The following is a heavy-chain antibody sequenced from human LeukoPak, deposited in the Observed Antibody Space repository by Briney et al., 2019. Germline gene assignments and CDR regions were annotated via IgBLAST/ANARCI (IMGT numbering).Heavy chain of an antibody. J-gene: IGHJ4*02. V-gene: IGHV3-9*03. CDR2: ISWNSGSI. D-gene: IGHD2-2*02. CDR3: AKGYCSSTSCHTAY. Sequence: GGSLRLSCAASGFTFDDYAMHWVRQAPGKGLEWVSGISWNSGSIGYADSVKGRSTISRDNAKNSLYLQMNSLRAEDMALYYCAKGYCSSTSCHTAYWGQGTLVTVSS. CDR1: GFTFDDYA.